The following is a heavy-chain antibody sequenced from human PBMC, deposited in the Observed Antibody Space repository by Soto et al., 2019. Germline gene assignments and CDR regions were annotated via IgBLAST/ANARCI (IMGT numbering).Heavy chain of an antibody. D-gene: IGHD2-2*01. J-gene: IGHJ6*02. Sequence: LRLSCAASGFTFTNCGMHWVRQAPGKGLEWVAVISYDGNNDYYANSVKGRFTISRDNSKNTLYLQMNSLRAEDTAVYFCAKERADIVLVPHATSGMDVWGQGTTVTVSS. V-gene: IGHV3-30*18. CDR2: ISYDGNND. CDR3: AKERADIVLVPHATSGMDV. CDR1: GFTFTNCG.